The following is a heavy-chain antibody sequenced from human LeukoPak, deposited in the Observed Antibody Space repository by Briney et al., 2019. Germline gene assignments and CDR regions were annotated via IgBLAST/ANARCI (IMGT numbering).Heavy chain of an antibody. CDR2: IYWDDDK. D-gene: IGHD6-13*01. Sequence: TLSLTCTVSGGSISTYYWSWIRQPPGKALEWLALIYWDDDKRYSRSLKSRLAITKDTSKNQVVLTMTNMDPVDTATYYCAHRAAAGPFDDWGQGTLVTVSS. J-gene: IGHJ4*02. CDR3: AHRAAAGPFDD. CDR1: GGSISTYYWS. V-gene: IGHV2-5*08.